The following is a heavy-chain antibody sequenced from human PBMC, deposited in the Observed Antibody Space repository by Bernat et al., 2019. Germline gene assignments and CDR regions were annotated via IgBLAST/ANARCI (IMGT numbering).Heavy chain of an antibody. CDR1: GFTFSSYG. J-gene: IGHJ4*02. D-gene: IGHD5-18*01. CDR3: AKLPARTAMVKAFDY. CDR2: ISYDGSNK. Sequence: VQLVESGGGVVQPGRSLRLSCAASGFTFSSYGMHWVRQAPGKGLEWVAVISYDGSNKYYADSVKGRFTISRDNSKNTLYLQMNSLRAEDTAVYYCAKLPARTAMVKAFDYWGQGTLVTVSS. V-gene: IGHV3-30*18.